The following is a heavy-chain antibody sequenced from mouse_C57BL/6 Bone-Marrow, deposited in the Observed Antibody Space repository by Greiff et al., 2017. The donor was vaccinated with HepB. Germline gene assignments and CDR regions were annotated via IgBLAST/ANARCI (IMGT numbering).Heavy chain of an antibody. CDR1: GFTFSDYY. CDR3: ARMGYYGAA. CDR2: ISNGGGST. V-gene: IGHV5-12*01. J-gene: IGHJ3*01. Sequence: EVMLVESGGGLVQPGGSLKLSCAASGFTFSDYYMYWVRQTPEKRLEWVAYISNGGGSTYYPDTVKGRFTISRDNAKNTLYLQMSRLKSEDTAMYCCARMGYYGAAWGQGTLVTVSA. D-gene: IGHD1-1*01.